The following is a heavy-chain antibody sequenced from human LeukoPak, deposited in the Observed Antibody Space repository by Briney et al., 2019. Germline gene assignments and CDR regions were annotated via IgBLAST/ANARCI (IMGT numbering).Heavy chain of an antibody. CDR3: ARAKMETSNLFDS. D-gene: IGHD5-24*01. CDR2: IASADAT. V-gene: IGHV3-66*01. J-gene: IGHJ4*02. CDR1: GFTRGSFY. Sequence: PGGSLRLFRAASGFTRGSFYMSCVPPAPGKALEGVSLIASADATLYADTVKGRFTISRDNSKSTLYLQMNSLRPEDTAVYSCARAKMETSNLFDSWGQGTLVTVSS.